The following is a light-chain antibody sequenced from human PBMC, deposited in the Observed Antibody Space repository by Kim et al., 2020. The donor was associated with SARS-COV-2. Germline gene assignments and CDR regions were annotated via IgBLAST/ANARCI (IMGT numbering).Light chain of an antibody. V-gene: IGLV8-61*01. CDR3: VLYVGSGIRV. Sequence: QAVVTQEPSFSVSPGGTVTLTCGLSSGSVSTSNYPRWYQQQTPGQAPRTLIYNTNTRSSGVPNRFSGSILGNKAALTITGAQAGDESDYYCVLYVGSGIRVFGGGTKLTVL. CDR1: SGSVSTSNY. CDR2: NTN. J-gene: IGLJ3*02.